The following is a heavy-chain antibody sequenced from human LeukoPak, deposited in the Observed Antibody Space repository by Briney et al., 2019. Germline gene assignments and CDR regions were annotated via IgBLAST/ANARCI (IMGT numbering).Heavy chain of an antibody. D-gene: IGHD3-22*01. CDR3: ARHYYDRSDSYSFDY. CDR2: IYYSGST. V-gene: IGHV4-39*01. CDR1: GGSISSSRYY. Sequence: SETLSLTCTVSGGSISSSRYYWGWIRQPPGKGLEWIGSIYYSGSTYYNPSLKSRVTISVDTSKNQFSLKVISVTAAETAVYYCARHYYDRSDSYSFDYWGQGTLVTVSS. J-gene: IGHJ4*02.